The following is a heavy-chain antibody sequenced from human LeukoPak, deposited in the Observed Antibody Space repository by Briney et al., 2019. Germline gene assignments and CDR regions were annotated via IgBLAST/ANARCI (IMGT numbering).Heavy chain of an antibody. V-gene: IGHV3-23*01. CDR1: GFTFSSYA. Sequence: GGSLRLSCAASGFTFSSYAMSWVRQAPGKGLEWVSAISGSGGRTYYADSVKGRFTISRDNSKNTLYLQMNSLRAEDTAVYYCAKDGLYSSGWYDYWGQGTLVTVSS. CDR3: AKDGLYSSGWYDY. CDR2: ISGSGGRT. J-gene: IGHJ4*02. D-gene: IGHD6-19*01.